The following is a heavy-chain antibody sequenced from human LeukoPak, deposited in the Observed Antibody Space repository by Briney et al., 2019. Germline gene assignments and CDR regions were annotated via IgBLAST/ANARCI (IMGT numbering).Heavy chain of an antibody. J-gene: IGHJ6*02. CDR1: GYTFTSYY. CDR3: AREGERNYYGMDV. CDR2: INPSGGST. Sequence: ASVKVSCKSSGYTFTSYYMHWVRQAPGQGLEGMGIINPSGGSTSYAQKFQGRVTMTRDTSTSTVYMELSSLRSEDTAVYYCAREGERNYYGMDVWGQGTTVTVSS. V-gene: IGHV1-46*01. D-gene: IGHD5-24*01.